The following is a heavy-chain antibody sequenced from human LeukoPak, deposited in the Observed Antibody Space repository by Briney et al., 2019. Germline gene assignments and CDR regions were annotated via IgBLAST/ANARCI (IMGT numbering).Heavy chain of an antibody. V-gene: IGHV2-5*01. CDR2: TYWNVEK. Sequence: ESGPTLVSPTQTLRLTRTFSGFSLTTTGVAVGWIRQPPGTALEWLAVTYWNVEKSYSPSLKSSLTITKDTSKNQVLLIMTNIDPVDTATYYCAHKGRGSGSYTTWGQGTLVTVSS. J-gene: IGHJ4*02. CDR3: AHKGRGSGSYTT. CDR1: GFSLTTTGVA. D-gene: IGHD3-10*01.